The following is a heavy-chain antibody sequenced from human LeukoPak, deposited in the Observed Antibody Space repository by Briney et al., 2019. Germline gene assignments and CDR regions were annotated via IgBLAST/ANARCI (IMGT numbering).Heavy chain of an antibody. CDR3: GNDGLYYYYGMDV. Sequence: GGSLGLSCAASGFTFSDYYMSWVRQAPGKGLEWVGRIKSKTDGGTTDYAAPVKGRFTISRDDSKNTLYLQMNSLKTEDTAVYYCGNDGLYYYYGMDVWGQGTTVTVSS. CDR2: IKSKTDGGTT. J-gene: IGHJ6*02. CDR1: GFTFSDYY. V-gene: IGHV3-15*01. D-gene: IGHD1-1*01.